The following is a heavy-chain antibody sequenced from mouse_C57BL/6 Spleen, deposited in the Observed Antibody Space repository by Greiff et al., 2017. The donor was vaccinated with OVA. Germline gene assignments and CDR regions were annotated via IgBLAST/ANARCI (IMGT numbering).Heavy chain of an antibody. J-gene: IGHJ1*03. CDR2: IYPGSGST. D-gene: IGHD1-1*01. V-gene: IGHV1-55*01. CDR1: GYTFTSYW. Sequence: QVQLQQPGAELVKPGASVKMSCKASGYTFTSYWITWVKQRPGQGLEWIGDIYPGSGSTNYNEKFKSKATLTVDTSSSTAYMQRSSLTSEDSAVYYGARKDYYGSSPYFDVWGTGTTVTVSS. CDR3: ARKDYYGSSPYFDV.